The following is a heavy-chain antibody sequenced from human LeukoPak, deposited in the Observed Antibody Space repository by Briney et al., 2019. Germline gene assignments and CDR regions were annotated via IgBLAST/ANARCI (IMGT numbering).Heavy chain of an antibody. CDR3: ARDSSNYYGSEKEEKGNY. CDR2: MNPNSGGT. CDR1: GYTFTGYY. V-gene: IGHV1-2*02. Sequence: ASVKVSCKASGYTFTGYYMHWVRQAPGQGLEWMGWMNPNSGGTNYAQKFQGRVTMTRDTSISTAYMELSRLRSDDTAVYYCARDSSNYYGSEKEEKGNYWGQGTLVTVSS. D-gene: IGHD3-10*01. J-gene: IGHJ4*02.